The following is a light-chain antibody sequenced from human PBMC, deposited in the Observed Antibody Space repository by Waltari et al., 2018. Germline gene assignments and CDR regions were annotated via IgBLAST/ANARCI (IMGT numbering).Light chain of an antibody. CDR1: TRHLGSHNL. CDR2: DVN. Sequence: QSALTQPASLSGSPGQSITVSCTGATRHLGSHNLVPWYQQHPAKAPKLILYDVNRRPSGVSDRFSGSKSGITASLTISGLQAEDEADYYCCSYAGSTTWVFGGGTKLTVL. J-gene: IGLJ3*02. CDR3: CSYAGSTTWV. V-gene: IGLV2-23*02.